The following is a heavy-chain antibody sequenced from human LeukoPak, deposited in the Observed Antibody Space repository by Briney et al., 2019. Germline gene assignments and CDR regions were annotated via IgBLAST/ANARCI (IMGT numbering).Heavy chain of an antibody. CDR2: ISSSSYI. CDR3: ARAGSGSPHNDH. CDR1: GFTFSSYS. V-gene: IGHV3-21*01. Sequence: GGSLRLSCAASGFTFSSYSMNWVRQAPGKGLEWVSSISSSSYIYYADSVKGRFTISRDNAKNSLYLQMNSLRAEDTAVYYCARAGSGSPHNDHWGQGTLVTVSS. J-gene: IGHJ4*02. D-gene: IGHD3-10*01.